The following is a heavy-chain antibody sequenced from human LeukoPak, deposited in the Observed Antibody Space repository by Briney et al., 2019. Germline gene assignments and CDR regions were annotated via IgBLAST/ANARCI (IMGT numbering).Heavy chain of an antibody. CDR3: ARDPGRWYFDL. J-gene: IGHJ2*01. CDR2: SSSNSRNI. V-gene: IGHV3-21*01. Sequence: GGSLRPSCAASGFTFSSYAMSCVRQAPGKGLEWVSCSSSNSRNIYYAGSVMGRITISSDNAKNSLYLHMNSRRVEDEAVYYCARDPGRWYFDLWGRGTLVTVSS. CDR1: GFTFSSYA.